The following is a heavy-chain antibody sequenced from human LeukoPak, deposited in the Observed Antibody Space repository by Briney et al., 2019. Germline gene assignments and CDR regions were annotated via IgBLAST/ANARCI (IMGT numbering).Heavy chain of an antibody. CDR1: GFTFSSYA. J-gene: IGHJ4*02. Sequence: PGGSLRLSCAASGFTFSSYAMSWVRQAPGKGLEWVSSISSSSSYIYYADSVKGRFTISRDNAKNSLYLQMNSLRAEDTAVYYCARNYNGYFDYWGQGTLVTVSS. CDR2: ISSSSSYI. CDR3: ARNYNGYFDY. D-gene: IGHD3-10*01. V-gene: IGHV3-21*01.